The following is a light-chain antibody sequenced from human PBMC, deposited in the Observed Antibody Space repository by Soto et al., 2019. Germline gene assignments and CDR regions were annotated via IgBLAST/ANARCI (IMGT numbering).Light chain of an antibody. CDR2: GAS. CDR3: QQYNNWPPIT. J-gene: IGKJ5*01. Sequence: EIVMTQSPATLSVSPGERATLSCRASQSVSSNLAWYQQQPGQAPRLLIYGASTRATGIPARFSGSGSGREFTLTISSLQSEDFAVYYCQQYNNWPPITVGQGTRVEIK. CDR1: QSVSSN. V-gene: IGKV3-15*01.